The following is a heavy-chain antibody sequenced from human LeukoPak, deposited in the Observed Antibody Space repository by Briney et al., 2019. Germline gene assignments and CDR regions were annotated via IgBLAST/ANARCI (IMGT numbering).Heavy chain of an antibody. V-gene: IGHV3-7*03. CDR3: ARATHYYESSGYDY. CDR1: GFTFSSYW. J-gene: IGHJ4*02. D-gene: IGHD3-22*01. CDR2: IKQDGSEK. Sequence: GGSLRLSCAASGFTFSSYWMSWVRQAPGKGLEWVANIKQDGSEKYYVDSVKGRFTISRDNAKNSLYLQMNSLRAEDTALYYCARATHYYESSGYDYWGQGTLVTVSS.